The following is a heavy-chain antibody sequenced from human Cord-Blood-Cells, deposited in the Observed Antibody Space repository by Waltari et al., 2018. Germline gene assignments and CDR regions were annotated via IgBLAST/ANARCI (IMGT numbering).Heavy chain of an antibody. CDR2: VYSGGST. V-gene: IGHV3-66*01. D-gene: IGHD1-26*01. CDR1: GFTVSSNY. Sequence: EVQLVESGGGLVQPGGSLRLSCAASGFTVSSNYMSWVRQAPWKGLEWYSVVYSGGSTYYADSVKGRLTISRANAKNTLYRQMTSLRAEYRAVYYCASYIVGATSHAFDIWGQGTMVTVSS. CDR3: ASYIVGATSHAFDI. J-gene: IGHJ3*02.